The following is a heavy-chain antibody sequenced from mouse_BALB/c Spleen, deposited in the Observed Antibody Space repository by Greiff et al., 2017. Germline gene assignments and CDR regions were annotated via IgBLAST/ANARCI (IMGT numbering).Heavy chain of an antibody. CDR1: GFTFSSFG. CDR3: ARKDYGNPFAY. CDR2: ISSGSSTI. D-gene: IGHD2-1*01. Sequence: EVKVVESGGGLVQPGGSRKLSCAASGFTFSSFGMHWVRQAPEKGLEWVAYISSGSSTIYYADTVKGRFTISRDNPKNTLFLQMTSLRSEDTAMYYCARKDYGNPFAYWGQGTLVTVSA. J-gene: IGHJ3*01. V-gene: IGHV5-17*02.